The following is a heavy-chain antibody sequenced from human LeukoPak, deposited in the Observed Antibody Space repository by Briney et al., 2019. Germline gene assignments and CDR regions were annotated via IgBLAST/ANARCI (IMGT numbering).Heavy chain of an antibody. D-gene: IGHD6-6*01. CDR2: IYNSGST. V-gene: IGHV4-59*08. J-gene: IGHJ3*02. Sequence: SETLSLTCAVSGGSISDYYWTCIRQPPGKELEWIGYIYNSGSTNYNPSLKSRVTISVDMSKFQFSLKLTSVTAADTAMYYCARRQKLRGPRPGDAFDIWGQGTMVTVSS. CDR1: GGSISDYY. CDR3: ARRQKLRGPRPGDAFDI.